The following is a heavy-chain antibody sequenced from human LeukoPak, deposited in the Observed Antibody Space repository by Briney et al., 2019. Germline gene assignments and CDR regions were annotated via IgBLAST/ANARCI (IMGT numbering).Heavy chain of an antibody. CDR2: IKSKTDGGTT. CDR1: GFTFSNAW. Sequence: GGSLRLSWAASGFTFSNAWMSWVRQAPGKGLEWVGRIKSKTDGGTTDYAAPVKGRFTISRDDSKNTLYLQMNSLKTEDTAVYYCTTDRGYYDFWSGYSSNWFDPWGQGTLVTVSS. D-gene: IGHD3-3*01. J-gene: IGHJ5*02. CDR3: TTDRGYYDFWSGYSSNWFDP. V-gene: IGHV3-15*01.